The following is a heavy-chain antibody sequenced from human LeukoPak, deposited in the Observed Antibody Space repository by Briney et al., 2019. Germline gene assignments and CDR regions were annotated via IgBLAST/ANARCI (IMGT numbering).Heavy chain of an antibody. CDR3: ARGGRRWLERNYYMDV. CDR2: INPNSGNT. V-gene: IGHV1-8*02. Sequence: ASVKVSCKASGYTFTGYYMHWVRQAPGQGLEWMGWINPNSGNTGYAQKFQGRVTMTRNTSISTAYMELSSLRSEDTAVYYCARGGRRWLERNYYMDVWGKGTTVTISS. CDR1: GYTFTGYY. J-gene: IGHJ6*03. D-gene: IGHD5-24*01.